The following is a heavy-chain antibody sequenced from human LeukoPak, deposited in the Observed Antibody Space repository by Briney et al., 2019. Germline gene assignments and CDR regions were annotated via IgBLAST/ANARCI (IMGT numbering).Heavy chain of an antibody. CDR1: GYTFTSYG. J-gene: IGHJ4*02. CDR2: ITAYNGNT. D-gene: IGHD3-10*01. CDR3: ARAVLLWFEELFGFDY. V-gene: IGHV1-18*01. Sequence: ASVKLSCTASGYTFTSYGISWVRQAPGQGLEWMGWITAYNGNTNYAQNLQGRVTMTTDTSTSTAYKELRSLRSDDAAVYYCARAVLLWFEELFGFDYWGQGTPVTVSS.